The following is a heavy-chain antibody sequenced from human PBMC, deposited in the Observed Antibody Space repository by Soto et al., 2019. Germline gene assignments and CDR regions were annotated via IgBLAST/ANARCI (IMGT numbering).Heavy chain of an antibody. CDR2: IIPIFGTA. J-gene: IGHJ3*02. Sequence: SVKVSCKASGGTFSSYAITWVRQAPGQGLEWMGGIIPIFGTANYAQKFQGRVTITADKSTSTAYMELSSLRSEDTAVYYCARSPYGGWGGGAFDIWGQGTMVTVSS. CDR1: GGTFSSYA. CDR3: ARSPYGGWGGGAFDI. V-gene: IGHV1-69*06. D-gene: IGHD6-19*01.